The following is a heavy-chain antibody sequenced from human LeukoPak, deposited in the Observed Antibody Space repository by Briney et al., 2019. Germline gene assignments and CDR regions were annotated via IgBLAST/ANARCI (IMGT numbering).Heavy chain of an antibody. D-gene: IGHD3-10*01. J-gene: IGHJ4*02. CDR1: GGSISSSSYY. V-gene: IGHV4-39*07. CDR2: INHSGST. Sequence: PSETLSLTCTVSGGSISSSSYYWGWIRQPPGKGLEWIGEINHSGSTNYNPSLKSRVTISVDTSKNQFSLKLSSVTAADTAVYYCARGPPYYYGSGSSQDYWGQGTLVTVSS. CDR3: ARGPPYYYGSGSSQDY.